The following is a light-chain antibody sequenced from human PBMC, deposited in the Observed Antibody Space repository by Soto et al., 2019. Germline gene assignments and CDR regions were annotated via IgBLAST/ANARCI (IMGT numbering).Light chain of an antibody. Sequence: DIQMTQSPSSLSASVGDRVTITCQASQDIYNYLHWYQQKPGRAPQLLIYDASTLHGGVPSRFSRSGAATEFTTTISSLQHEDFAAYYCQHLYAYPITFGPGTRLEIK. CDR1: QDIYNY. J-gene: IGKJ5*01. V-gene: IGKV1-33*01. CDR2: DAS. CDR3: QHLYAYPIT.